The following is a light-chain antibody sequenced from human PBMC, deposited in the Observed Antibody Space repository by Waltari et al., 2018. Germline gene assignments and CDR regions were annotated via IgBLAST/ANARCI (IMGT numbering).Light chain of an antibody. CDR1: QSVRGT. V-gene: IGKV3-20*01. CDR2: GES. J-gene: IGKJ1*01. Sequence: EIGFPQSPGTLSLSPGDTATLSCRASQSVRGTLAWYQQKPGQAPRLLIYGESIRATGIPDRFRGSGSGTDFSLTITRLEREEFAVYYCQHYVRLPVTFGQGTRVEIK. CDR3: QHYVRLPVT.